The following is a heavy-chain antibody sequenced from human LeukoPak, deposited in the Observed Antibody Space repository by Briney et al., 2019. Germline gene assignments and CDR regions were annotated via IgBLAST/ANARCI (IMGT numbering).Heavy chain of an antibody. J-gene: IGHJ4*02. CDR3: ARGITGTSPGY. CDR2: INQAGNEK. Sequence: GGSLRLSCAASGFTFGTYWMTWVRQAPGKGLEWVANINQAGNEKYYVDSVKGRFTISRDNAKNSLFLHMNSLRAEDTAVYYCARGITGTSPGYWGQGTLVTVSS. D-gene: IGHD1-7*01. V-gene: IGHV3-7*01. CDR1: GFTFGTYW.